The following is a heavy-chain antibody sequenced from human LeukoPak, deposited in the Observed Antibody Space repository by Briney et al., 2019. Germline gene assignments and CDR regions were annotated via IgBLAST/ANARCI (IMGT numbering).Heavy chain of an antibody. CDR3: ARAVLSPNWFDP. J-gene: IGHJ5*02. CDR1: GGTFSSYA. D-gene: IGHD3-10*01. V-gene: IGHV1-69*13. Sequence: ASVRVSCKASGGTFSSYAISWVRQAPGQGLEWMGGIIPIFGTANYAQKFQGRVTITADESTSTAYMELSSLRSEDTAVYYCARAVLSPNWFDPWGQGTLVTVSS. CDR2: IIPIFGTA.